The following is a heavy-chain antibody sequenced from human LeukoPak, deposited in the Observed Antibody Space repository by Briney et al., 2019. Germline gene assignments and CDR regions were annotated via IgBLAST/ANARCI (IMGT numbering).Heavy chain of an antibody. CDR3: ARDSLIRPGYAFDI. D-gene: IGHD1-14*01. V-gene: IGHV3-30*04. CDR2: ISHDGSNK. J-gene: IGHJ3*02. Sequence: PGGSLRLSCAASGFPFSDHAMHWVRQAPGKGLEWVAVISHDGSNKYYADSVKGLFTISRDNSKNTLYVQMNSLRAEDTAVYYCARDSLIRPGYAFDIWGQGTMVTVSS. CDR1: GFPFSDHA.